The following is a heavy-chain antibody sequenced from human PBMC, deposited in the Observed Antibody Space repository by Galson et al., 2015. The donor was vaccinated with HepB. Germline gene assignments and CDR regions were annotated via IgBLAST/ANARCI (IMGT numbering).Heavy chain of an antibody. CDR1: GFTFSNAW. D-gene: IGHD6-13*01. J-gene: IGHJ6*02. CDR3: TTPIRGIAAAGRVLYYYYGMDV. CDR2: IKSKTDGGTT. Sequence: SLRLSCAASGFTFSNAWMSWVRQAPGKGLEWVGRIKSKTDGGTTDYAAPVKGRFTISRDDSKNTLYLQMNSLKTEDTAVYYCTTPIRGIAAAGRVLYYYYGMDVWGQGTTVTVSS. V-gene: IGHV3-15*01.